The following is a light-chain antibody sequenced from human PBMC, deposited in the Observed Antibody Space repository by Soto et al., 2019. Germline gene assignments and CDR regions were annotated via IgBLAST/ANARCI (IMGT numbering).Light chain of an antibody. V-gene: IGLV4-69*01. CDR1: SGHSSYA. CDR3: QTWGTGIRV. CDR2: LNSDVSH. Sequence: QPVLTQSPSASASLGASVKLTCTLSSGHSSYAIAWHQQQPEKGPRYLMKLNSDVSHSKGDGIPDRFSGSSSGAERYLTISSLQSEDEADYYCQTWGTGIRVFGGGTKVTVL. J-gene: IGLJ3*02.